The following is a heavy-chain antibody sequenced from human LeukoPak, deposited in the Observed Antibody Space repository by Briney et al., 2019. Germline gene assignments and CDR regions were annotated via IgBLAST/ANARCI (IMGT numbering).Heavy chain of an antibody. D-gene: IGHD3-22*01. CDR2: IYYSGST. J-gene: IGHJ4*02. V-gene: IGHV4-59*01. Sequence: SETLSLTCTVSGGSISSYYWSWIRQPPGKGLEWIGYIYYSGSTNYNPSLKSRVTISVDTSKNQFFLRLSSVTAADTAVYYCAQVPYYYDSSGYYFGYFDYWGQGSLVTVSS. CDR3: AQVPYYYDSSGYYFGYFDY. CDR1: GGSISSYY.